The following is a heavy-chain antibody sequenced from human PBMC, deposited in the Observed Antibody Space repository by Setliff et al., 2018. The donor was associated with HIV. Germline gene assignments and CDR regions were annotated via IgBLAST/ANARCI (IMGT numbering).Heavy chain of an antibody. J-gene: IGHJ4*02. CDR3: ATVKYFDWLLST. Sequence: ASVTVSCKASGYTFTGYYMHWVQQAPGKGLEWMGRVDPEDGETIYAEKFRGRVTITADTSADTAYMELSSLRSEGTAVYYCATVKYFDWLLSTWGQGTLVTVSS. V-gene: IGHV1-69-2*01. CDR2: VDPEDGET. D-gene: IGHD3-9*01. CDR1: GYTFTGYY.